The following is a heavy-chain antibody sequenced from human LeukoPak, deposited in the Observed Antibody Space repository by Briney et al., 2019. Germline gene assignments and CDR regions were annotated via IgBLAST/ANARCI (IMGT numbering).Heavy chain of an antibody. V-gene: IGHV3-66*04. CDR1: GFTFSGAW. CDR3: ARHDWFDP. J-gene: IGHJ5*02. CDR2: IYSGGST. Sequence: GGSLRLSCTASGFTFSGAWMTWVRQAPGKGLEWVSVIYSGGSTYYADSVKGRFTISRDSSKNTLYLQMNSLRAEDTAVYYCARHDWFDPWGQGTLVTVSS.